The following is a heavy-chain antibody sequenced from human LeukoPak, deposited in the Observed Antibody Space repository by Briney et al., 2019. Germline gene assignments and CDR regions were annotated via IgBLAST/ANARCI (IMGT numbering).Heavy chain of an antibody. J-gene: IGHJ3*02. CDR2: MNPNSGNT. CDR1: GYTFTSYD. V-gene: IGHV1-8*03. D-gene: IGHD3-10*01. Sequence: ASVKVSCKASGYTFTSYDINWVRQATGQGLEWMGWMNPNSGNTGYAQKFQGRVTITRNTSISTAYMELSSLRSEDTAVYYCFITMVRGVLRAFDIWGQGTMVTVSS. CDR3: FITMVRGVLRAFDI.